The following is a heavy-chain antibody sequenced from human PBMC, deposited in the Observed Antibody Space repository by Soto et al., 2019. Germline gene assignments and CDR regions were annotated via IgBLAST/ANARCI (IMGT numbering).Heavy chain of an antibody. CDR1: GGTLSSYA. Sequence: QVQLVQSGAEVKKPGSSVKVSCKASGGTLSSYAISWVRQAPGQGLEWMGGFIPIFGTADYAQKFQGRVTITAEESTSTTHMDLNSLTSEETDVYYCGWVRGEDYYYRRNVCGQGTTVTVSS. CDR2: FIPIFGTA. D-gene: IGHD3-10*01. CDR3: GWVRGEDYYYRRNV. V-gene: IGHV1-69*12. J-gene: IGHJ6*02.